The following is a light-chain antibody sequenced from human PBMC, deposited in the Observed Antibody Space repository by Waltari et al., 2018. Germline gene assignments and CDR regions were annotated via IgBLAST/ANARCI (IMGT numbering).Light chain of an antibody. V-gene: IGKV2-30*02. CDR2: KVF. CDR1: NLGHIDEKPY. Sequence: NLGHIDEKPYVNVFQQRKGQSRMRLICKVFNRDTRVPERFSGSEAGTDSAQTSSRLEAKDAGTYYCMQATQWLRTFGQGTKVEI. CDR3: MQATQWLRT. J-gene: IGKJ1*01.